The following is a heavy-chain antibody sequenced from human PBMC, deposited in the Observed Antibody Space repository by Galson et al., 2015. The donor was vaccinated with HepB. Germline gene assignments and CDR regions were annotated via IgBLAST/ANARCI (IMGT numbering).Heavy chain of an antibody. D-gene: IGHD1-1*01. Sequence: SETLSLTCAVYGGSFSGYYWSWIRQPPGKGLEWIGEINHSGSANYNPSLKSRVTISVDTSKNQFSLKLSSVTAADTAVYYCARGSRREKLENSEGLDYWGQGTLVTVSS. V-gene: IGHV4-34*01. CDR1: GGSFSGYY. J-gene: IGHJ4*02. CDR3: ARGSRREKLENSEGLDY. CDR2: INHSGSA.